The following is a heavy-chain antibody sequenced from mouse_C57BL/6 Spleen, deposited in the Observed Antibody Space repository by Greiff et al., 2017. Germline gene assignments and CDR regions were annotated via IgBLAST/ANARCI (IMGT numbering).Heavy chain of an antibody. CDR1: GYTFTSYW. Sequence: QVQLQQPGAELVKPGASVKLSCKASGYTFTSYWMHWVKQRPGQGLEWIGMIHPNSGSTNYNEKFKSKATLTVDKSSSTAYMQLSSLTSEDSAVYYCARSNGSSYAMDYWGQGTSGTVSS. CDR2: IHPNSGST. CDR3: ARSNGSSYAMDY. V-gene: IGHV1-64*01. J-gene: IGHJ4*01. D-gene: IGHD1-1*01.